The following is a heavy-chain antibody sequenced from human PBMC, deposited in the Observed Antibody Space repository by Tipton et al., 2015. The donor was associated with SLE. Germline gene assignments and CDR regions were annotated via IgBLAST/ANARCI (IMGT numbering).Heavy chain of an antibody. CDR2: INVYNGNT. V-gene: IGHV1-18*01. J-gene: IGHJ4*02. D-gene: IGHD2-15*01. CDR1: GYTFTSYS. Sequence: QSGAEVKKPGAAVKVSRKTSGYTFTSYSISWVRQAPGQGLEWMGWINVYNGNTKYAQSLQGRVTMTTDTSTRTAYMELKNLRSDDTAVYYCARDPYPYHSGTPLWGQGTLVTVST. CDR3: ARDPYPYHSGTPL.